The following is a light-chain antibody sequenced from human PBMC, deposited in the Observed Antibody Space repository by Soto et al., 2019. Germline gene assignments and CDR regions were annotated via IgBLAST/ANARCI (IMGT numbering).Light chain of an antibody. CDR2: GAS. Sequence: EIVLTQSPGTLSLSPGERATLSCRASQSVSSSYLAWYQQKPGQAPRLLIYGASSRATGIPDRFSGSGSGTDFTLTISRLEPEDFAVYYCQQYGSSPLGFGGGIKVEIK. CDR1: QSVSSSY. J-gene: IGKJ4*01. CDR3: QQYGSSPLG. V-gene: IGKV3-20*01.